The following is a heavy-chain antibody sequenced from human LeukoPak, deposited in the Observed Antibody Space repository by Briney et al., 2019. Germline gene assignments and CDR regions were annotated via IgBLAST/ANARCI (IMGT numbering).Heavy chain of an antibody. J-gene: IGHJ4*02. Sequence: GRSLRLSCAASGFTFSSYGMHWVRQAPGKGLEWVAVISYDGSNKYYADSVKGRFTISRDNSKNTLYLQMNSLRAEDTAVYYCAKDARGSYPPGDFDYWGQGTLVTVSS. V-gene: IGHV3-30*18. CDR2: ISYDGSNK. D-gene: IGHD1-26*01. CDR3: AKDARGSYPPGDFDY. CDR1: GFTFSSYG.